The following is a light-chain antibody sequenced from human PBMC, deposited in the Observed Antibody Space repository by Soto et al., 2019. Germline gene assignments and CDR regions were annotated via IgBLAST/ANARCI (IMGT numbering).Light chain of an antibody. CDR3: QQSYSTPCT. CDR2: SAS. V-gene: IGKV1-39*01. J-gene: IGKJ2*02. Sequence: DIQMTQSPSSLSASIGDRVTISCRASQSISTYLNWYQQKPGKAPKFLIYSASSLQSGVPSRFSGSGSGTDLTLTISSLQPEDFATYYCQQSYSTPCTFGQGTKLEIK. CDR1: QSISTY.